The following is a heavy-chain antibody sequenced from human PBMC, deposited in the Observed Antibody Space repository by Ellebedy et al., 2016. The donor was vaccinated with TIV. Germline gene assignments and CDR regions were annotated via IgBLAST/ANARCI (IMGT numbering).Heavy chain of an antibody. CDR1: ADSIRSYY. CDR2: IHYSVST. Sequence: MPSETLSLTCTVSADSIRSYYWSWIRQPPGKGLEWIGYIHYSVSTNYNPSLKSRVTISIDTSKNQFTLKLNSVTAADTAVYYCASAPNQDFYDYWGQGTLVTVSS. V-gene: IGHV4-59*01. J-gene: IGHJ4*02. CDR3: ASAPNQDFYDY.